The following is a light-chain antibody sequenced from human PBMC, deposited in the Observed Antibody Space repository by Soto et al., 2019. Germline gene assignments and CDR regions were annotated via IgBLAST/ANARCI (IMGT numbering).Light chain of an antibody. CDR1: SSDVGGHDY. CDR2: DVT. Sequence: QSVLTQPRSVSGSPGQSVTISCTGTSSDVGGHDYVSWYQQHPGKAPKLMIYDVTKRPSGVPDRFSGSKSGNTASLTISGLQAEDEADYYCCSYAGSSTFVFGTGTKVTVL. CDR3: CSYAGSSTFV. J-gene: IGLJ1*01. V-gene: IGLV2-11*01.